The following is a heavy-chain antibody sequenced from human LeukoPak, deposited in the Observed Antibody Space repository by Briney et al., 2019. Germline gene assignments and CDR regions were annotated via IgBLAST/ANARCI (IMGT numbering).Heavy chain of an antibody. CDR1: GYTFTHYI. J-gene: IGHJ4*02. D-gene: IGHD3-22*01. V-gene: IGHV1-18*01. CDR2: ISAYNNYT. Sequence: ASVKVSCKASGYTFTHYIINWVRQAPGQGLEWMGKISAYNNYTTYAQKLQGRVTMTTDTSTSTAYMELRSLRSDDTAVYYCARAFNFNYYDSSGYSTYFDYWGQGTLVTVSS. CDR3: ARAFNFNYYDSSGYSTYFDY.